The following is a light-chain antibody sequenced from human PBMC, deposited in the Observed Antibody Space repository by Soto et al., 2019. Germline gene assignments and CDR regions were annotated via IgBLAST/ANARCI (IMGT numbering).Light chain of an antibody. J-gene: IGKJ1*01. CDR1: QRISTN. Sequence: EIVMTQSPATLSVSPGEGATPSCRASQRISTNLAWYQQKPGQAPRLLIYGASTRATGIPARFSGSGSGTEFTLTISNLQSEDFGVYYCQQYNNWPPWTFGQGTKVDIK. CDR2: GAS. CDR3: QQYNNWPPWT. V-gene: IGKV3-15*01.